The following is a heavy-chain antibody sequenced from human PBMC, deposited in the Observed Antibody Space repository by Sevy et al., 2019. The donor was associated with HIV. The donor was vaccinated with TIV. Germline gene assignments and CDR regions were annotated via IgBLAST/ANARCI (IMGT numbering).Heavy chain of an antibody. CDR3: ARVGGAREGYDYVGSSFIDH. Sequence: ASVKVSCKVSGGSFSNSDVIWVRRAPGQGLEWMGRIIPRFGTANYAQRFQGRDTITADESTRTVFMELSRLRSEDTALFYCARVGGAREGYDYVGSSFIDHWGQGTLVTVSS. CDR1: GGSFSNSD. J-gene: IGHJ4*02. CDR2: IIPRFGTA. V-gene: IGHV1-69*13. D-gene: IGHD3-16*01.